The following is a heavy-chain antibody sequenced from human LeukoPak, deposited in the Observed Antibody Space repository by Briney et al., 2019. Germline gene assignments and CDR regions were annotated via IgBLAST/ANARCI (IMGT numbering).Heavy chain of an antibody. D-gene: IGHD2-2*01. J-gene: IGHJ4*02. Sequence: GGTLRPSCAASGFSFSSHGMSWVRQAPGKGLEWVSGIIGGAGGTYYADSVKGRFTTSRDNAKNTLYLQMNSLRAEDTAVYYCAHGSMYQLDYWGQGTLVTVSS. CDR3: AHGSMYQLDY. CDR1: GFSFSSHG. V-gene: IGHV3-23*01. CDR2: IIGGAGGT.